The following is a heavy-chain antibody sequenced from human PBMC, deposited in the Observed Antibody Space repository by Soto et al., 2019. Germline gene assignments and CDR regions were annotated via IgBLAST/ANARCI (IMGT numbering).Heavy chain of an antibody. CDR2: ISGSGSST. V-gene: IGHV3-23*01. Sequence: PGGSLRLSCAASGFTFSSYAMNWVRQAPGKGLEWVSVISGSGSSTYYADSVKGRFTISRDNSKNTLYLQMNSLRAEDTAVYYCARLGAYYQSLDPWGPGTLVTVSS. D-gene: IGHD2-21*01. J-gene: IGHJ5*02. CDR1: GFTFSSYA. CDR3: ARLGAYYQSLDP.